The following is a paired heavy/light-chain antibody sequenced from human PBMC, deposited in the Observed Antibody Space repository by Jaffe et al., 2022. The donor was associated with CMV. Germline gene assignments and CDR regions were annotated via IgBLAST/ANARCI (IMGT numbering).Light chain of an antibody. Sequence: QSALTQPASVSGSPGQSITISCTGTSSDVGSYNLVSWYQQHPGKAPKLMIYEVSKRPSGVSNRFSGSKSGNTASLTISGLQAEDEADYYCCSYAGSSTFMFGGGTKLTVL. J-gene: IGLJ3*02. CDR1: SSDVGSYNL. V-gene: IGLV2-23*02. CDR2: EVS. CDR3: CSYAGSSTFM.
Heavy chain of an antibody. Sequence: QVQLQESGPGLVKPSETLSLTCTVSGGSISSYYWSWIRQPPGKGLEWIGYIYYSGSTNYNPSLKSRVTISVDTSKNQFSLKLSSVTAADTAVYYCARAFPYYDSSTLVAFDIWGQGTMVTVSS. J-gene: IGHJ3*02. D-gene: IGHD3-22*01. CDR3: ARAFPYYDSSTLVAFDI. V-gene: IGHV4-59*01. CDR2: IYYSGST. CDR1: GGSISSYY.